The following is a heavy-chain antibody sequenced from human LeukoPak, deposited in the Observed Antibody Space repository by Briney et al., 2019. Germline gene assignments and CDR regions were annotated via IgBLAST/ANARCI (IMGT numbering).Heavy chain of an antibody. J-gene: IGHJ6*02. D-gene: IGHD3-22*01. CDR1: GFIFSSYG. CDR2: ISYDGSNK. V-gene: IGHV3-30*18. Sequence: GGSLRLSCAASGFIFSSYGMHWVRQAPGKGLEWVAVISYDGSNKYYADSVKGRFTISRDNSKNTLYLQMNSLRAEDTAVYYCAKETYDSTMDVWGQGTTVTVSS. CDR3: AKETYDSTMDV.